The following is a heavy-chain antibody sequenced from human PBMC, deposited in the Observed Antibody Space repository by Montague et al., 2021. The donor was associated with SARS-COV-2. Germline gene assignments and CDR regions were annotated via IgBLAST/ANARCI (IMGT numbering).Heavy chain of an antibody. V-gene: IGHV4-61*08. D-gene: IGHD6-19*01. Sequence: SETLSLTCTVSGGSISSGGYYWSWIRQYPGKRLEWIGYIYSTGSSDYNPSLESRVTMSIDMSKNQFSLNLTSVTAADTAVYYCARRGGWPYFDFWSQGTLVTVSS. CDR3: ARRGGWPYFDF. CDR2: IYSTGSS. CDR1: GGSISSGGYY. J-gene: IGHJ4*02.